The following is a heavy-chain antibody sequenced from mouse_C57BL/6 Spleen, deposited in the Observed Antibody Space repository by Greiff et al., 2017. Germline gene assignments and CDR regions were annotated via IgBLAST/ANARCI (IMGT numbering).Heavy chain of an antibody. D-gene: IGHD2-1*01. J-gene: IGHJ3*01. Sequence: QVQLQQSGPELVKPGASVKISCKASGYAFSSSWMNWVKQRPGKGLEWIGRIYPGDGDTNYNGKFKGKATLTADKSSSTAYMQLSSLTSEDSAVYFCARGDGNERGFADWGQGTLVTVSA. V-gene: IGHV1-82*01. CDR2: IYPGDGDT. CDR3: ARGDGNERGFAD. CDR1: GYAFSSSW.